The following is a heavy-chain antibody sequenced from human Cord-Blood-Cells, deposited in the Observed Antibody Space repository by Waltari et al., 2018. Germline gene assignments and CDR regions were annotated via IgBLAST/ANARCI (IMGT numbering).Heavy chain of an antibody. CDR3: AHSERDKLPLFFAFDI. CDR2: IYWDDDK. V-gene: IGHV2-5*02. D-gene: IGHD3-3*01. CDR1: GFSLSTSGVG. J-gene: IGHJ3*02. Sequence: QITLKESGPTLVKPTQTLALTCTFSGFSLSTSGVGVGWIRQPPGKALEWLALIYWDDDKSYSPSLKSRLTITKDTSKNQVVLTMTNMDPVDTATYYCAHSERDKLPLFFAFDIWGQGTMVTVSS.